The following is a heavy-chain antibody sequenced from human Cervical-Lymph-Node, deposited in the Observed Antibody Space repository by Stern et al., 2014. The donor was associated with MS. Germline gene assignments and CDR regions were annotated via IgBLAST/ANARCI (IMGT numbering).Heavy chain of an antibody. CDR1: GGTFSTYI. J-gene: IGHJ6*02. CDR3: ATEVQYFDRGGLAV. Sequence: QLVQSGAEVKKPGSSVKVSCRASGGTFSTYIFNWVRQAPGQGLEWMGRIIPHSGVSNGAQKFQGRLTITADRSTNTVYMELTSLKPDDTAVYYCATEVQYFDRGGLAVWGQGTTVTVSS. CDR2: IIPHSGVS. V-gene: IGHV1-69*09. D-gene: IGHD2/OR15-2a*01.